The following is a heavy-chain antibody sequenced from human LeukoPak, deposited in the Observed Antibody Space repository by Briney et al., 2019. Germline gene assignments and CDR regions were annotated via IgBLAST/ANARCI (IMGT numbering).Heavy chain of an antibody. CDR2: INHSGST. D-gene: IGHD5-24*01. J-gene: IGHJ4*02. V-gene: IGHV4-34*01. CDR3: ARRGRRSLHYHFDY. CDR1: GGSFSGYY. Sequence: LETLSLTCAVYGGSFSGYYWSWIRQPPGKGLEWIGEINHSGSTNYNPSLKSRVTISVDTSKNQFSLKLSSVTAADTAVYYCARRGRRSLHYHFDYWGQGTLVTVSS.